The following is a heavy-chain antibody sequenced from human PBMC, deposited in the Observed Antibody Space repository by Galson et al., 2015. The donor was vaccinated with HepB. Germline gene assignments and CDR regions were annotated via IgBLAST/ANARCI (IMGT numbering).Heavy chain of an antibody. V-gene: IGHV1-24*01. CDR2: FDPEDTET. CDR1: GHSLSELS. CDR3: ATGVRTSVFTWFDP. J-gene: IGHJ5*02. Sequence: SVKVSCKVSGHSLSELSMHWVRQAPGEGLEWMAGFDPEDTETIYAQKFQGRVTLTEDTSTDTAFMELSSLGSDDTAIYYCATGVRTSVFTWFDPWGQGTLVTVSS. D-gene: IGHD5/OR15-5a*01.